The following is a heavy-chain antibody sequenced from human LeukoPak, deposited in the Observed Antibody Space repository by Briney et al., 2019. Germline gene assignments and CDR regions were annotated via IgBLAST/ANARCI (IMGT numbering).Heavy chain of an antibody. CDR2: INPSGGST. CDR1: GYTFTSYY. V-gene: IGHV1-46*01. CDR3: ARAPFAGSSWYYFDY. J-gene: IGHJ4*02. Sequence: GASVKVSCKASGYTFTSYYMHWVRQAPGQGLEWMGIINPSGGSTSYAQKFQGRVTMTRDTSTSTVYMELSRLRSDDTAVYYCARAPFAGSSWYYFDYWGQGTLVTVSS. D-gene: IGHD6-13*01.